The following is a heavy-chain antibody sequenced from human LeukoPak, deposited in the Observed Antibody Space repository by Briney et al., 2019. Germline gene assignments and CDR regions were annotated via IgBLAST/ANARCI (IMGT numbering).Heavy chain of an antibody. CDR1: GGTFSSYA. D-gene: IGHD2-15*01. CDR2: IIPIFGTA. V-gene: IGHV1-69*01. Sequence: SVKVSCKASGGTFSSYAISWVRQAPGQGLEWMGGIIPIFGTANYAQKFQGRVTITADESTSTAYMELSSLRSEDTAVYYCARGVVVAGIINWFDLWGQGTLVTVSS. J-gene: IGHJ5*02. CDR3: ARGVVVAGIINWFDL.